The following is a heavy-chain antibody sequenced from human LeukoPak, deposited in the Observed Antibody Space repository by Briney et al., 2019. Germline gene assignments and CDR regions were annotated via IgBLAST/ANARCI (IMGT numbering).Heavy chain of an antibody. Sequence: HPGGSLRLSCAASGFTFSSYAMSWVRQAPGKGLEWVSSISSSSSTIYYADSAKGRFTISSDNAKNSLYLQMNSLRDEDTAVYYCARVKKRSWGMYYFDYWGQGTLVTVSS. CDR3: ARVKKRSWGMYYFDY. V-gene: IGHV3-48*02. D-gene: IGHD7-27*01. CDR1: GFTFSSYA. J-gene: IGHJ4*02. CDR2: ISSSSSTI.